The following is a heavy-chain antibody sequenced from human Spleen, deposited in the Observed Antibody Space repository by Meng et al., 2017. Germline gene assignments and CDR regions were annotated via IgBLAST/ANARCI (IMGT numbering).Heavy chain of an antibody. CDR3: ASGSGSGWYYFDN. V-gene: IGHV4-59*01. CDR2: IFYSGRP. Sequence: QVQLQESGPGLMKPSETLSPICTVSSATIRSNYWSWIRQPPGKGLEWIGYIFYSGRPNYSPSLKSRVTISVDTSKNQFSLSLSSVTPADTAMYYCASGSGSGWYYFDNWGQGTLVTVSS. J-gene: IGHJ4*02. D-gene: IGHD6-19*01. CDR1: SATIRSNY.